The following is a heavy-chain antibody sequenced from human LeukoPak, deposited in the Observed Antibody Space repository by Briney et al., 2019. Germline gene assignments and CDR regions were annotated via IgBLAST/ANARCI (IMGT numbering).Heavy chain of an antibody. Sequence: GGSLRLSCAASGFTFSSYEMNWVRQAPGKGLEWISYISSSGSTTYYADSVKGRFTISRDNAKNSLSLQMNSLRAEDTAVYYCARKGDGYIYFDYWGQGTLVTVSS. J-gene: IGHJ4*02. V-gene: IGHV3-48*03. CDR2: ISSSGSTT. D-gene: IGHD5-24*01. CDR3: ARKGDGYIYFDY. CDR1: GFTFSSYE.